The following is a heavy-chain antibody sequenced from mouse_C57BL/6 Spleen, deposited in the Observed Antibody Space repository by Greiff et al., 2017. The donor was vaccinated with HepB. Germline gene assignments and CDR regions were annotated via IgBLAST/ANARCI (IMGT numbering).Heavy chain of an antibody. CDR2: IRLKSDNYAT. CDR1: GFTFSNYW. D-gene: IGHD2-1*01. CDR3: TGYGNPSFDV. J-gene: IGHJ1*03. V-gene: IGHV6-3*01. Sequence: EVKLVESGGGLVQPGGSMKLSCVASGFTFSNYWMNWVRQSPEKGLEWVAQIRLKSDNYATHYAVSVKGRFTISRDDSKISVYLQMHNLRAEDTEIYYCTGYGNPSFDVWGTGTTVTVSS.